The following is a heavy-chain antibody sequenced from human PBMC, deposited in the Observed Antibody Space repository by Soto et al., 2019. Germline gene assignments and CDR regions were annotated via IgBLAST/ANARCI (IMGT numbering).Heavy chain of an antibody. Sequence: QVQLVQSGAEVKKPGSSVKVSCKASGGTFSSYTISWVRQAPGQGLEWMGRIIPILGIANYAQKFQGRVTITADKSTSTAYLELSSLRSEDTAVYYCAVDLVVAASFDYWGQGTLVTVSS. J-gene: IGHJ4*02. CDR1: GGTFSSYT. CDR2: IIPILGIA. V-gene: IGHV1-69*02. D-gene: IGHD2-15*01. CDR3: AVDLVVAASFDY.